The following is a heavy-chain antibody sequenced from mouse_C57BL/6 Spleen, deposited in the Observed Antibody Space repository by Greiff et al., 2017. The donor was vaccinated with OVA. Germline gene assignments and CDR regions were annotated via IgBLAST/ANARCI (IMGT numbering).Heavy chain of an antibody. CDR2: INYDGSST. J-gene: IGHJ4*01. CDR3: ARDDYGFYAMDY. CDR1: GFTFSDYY. D-gene: IGHD2-4*01. Sequence: EVKVVESEGGLVQPGSSMKLSCTASGFTFSDYYMAWVRQVPEKGLEWVANINYDGSSTYYLDSLKSRFIISRDNAKNILYLQMSSLKSEDTATYYCARDDYGFYAMDYWGQGTSVTVSS. V-gene: IGHV5-16*01.